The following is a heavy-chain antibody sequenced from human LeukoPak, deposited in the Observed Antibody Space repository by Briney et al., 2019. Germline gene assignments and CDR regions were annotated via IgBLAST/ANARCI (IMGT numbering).Heavy chain of an antibody. V-gene: IGHV3-23*01. CDR1: GFTFSSYV. J-gene: IGHJ5*02. CDR3: AKISPTTLYDSRGWFDP. Sequence: GGSLRLSCAASGFTFSSYVMTWVRQAPGKGLERVSAISGSGDSTYYAHSVKGRFTISRDNSKNTLFLQMNTLRAEDTAVYYCAKISPTTLYDSRGWFDPWGQGTLVTVSS. D-gene: IGHD3-3*01. CDR2: ISGSGDST.